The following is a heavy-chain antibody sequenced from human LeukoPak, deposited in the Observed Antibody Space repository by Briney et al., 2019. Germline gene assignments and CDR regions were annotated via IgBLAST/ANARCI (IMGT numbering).Heavy chain of an antibody. CDR3: ARCIRDYYYMEV. D-gene: IGHD2-8*01. Sequence: SVKVSCKASGGAFSSYAISWVRQAPGQGLEWMGGIIPIFGTANYAQKFQGRVTITTDESTSTAYMELSSLRSEDTAVYYCARCIRDYYYMEVWGKGTTVTVSS. CDR1: GGAFSSYA. CDR2: IIPIFGTA. J-gene: IGHJ6*03. V-gene: IGHV1-69*05.